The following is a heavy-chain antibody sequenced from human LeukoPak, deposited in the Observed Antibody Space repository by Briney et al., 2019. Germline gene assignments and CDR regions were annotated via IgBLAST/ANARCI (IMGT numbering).Heavy chain of an antibody. CDR2: IYYSGST. J-gene: IGHJ6*03. D-gene: IGHD2-15*01. V-gene: IGHV4-4*07. CDR1: GGSISSYY. CDR3: ARENCSGGSCYSIYYYYYMDV. Sequence: SETLSLTCTVSGGSISSYYWSWIRQPAGKGLEWIGSIYYSGSTYYNPSLKSRVTISVDTSKNQFSLKLSSVTAADTAVYYCARENCSGGSCYSIYYYYYMDVWGKGTTVTVSS.